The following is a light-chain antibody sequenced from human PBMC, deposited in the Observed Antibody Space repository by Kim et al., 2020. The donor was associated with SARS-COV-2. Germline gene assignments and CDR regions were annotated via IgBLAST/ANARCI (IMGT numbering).Light chain of an antibody. CDR3: NSRDSNDNVV. CDR1: SLRSYY. J-gene: IGLJ2*01. V-gene: IGLV3-19*01. Sequence: SSELTQEPAVSVALGQTVRITCQGDSLRSYYATWYQQKPGQAPILVIYGKNKRPSGIPDRFSGSSSGNTTSLTITGTQAGDEADYYCNSRDSNDNVVFGG. CDR2: GKN.